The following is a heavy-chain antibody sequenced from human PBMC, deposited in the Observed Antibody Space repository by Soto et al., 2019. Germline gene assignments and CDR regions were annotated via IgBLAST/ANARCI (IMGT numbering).Heavy chain of an antibody. CDR1: GGSISSYY. CDR2: IYYSGST. V-gene: IGHV4-59*08. CDR3: ARHDYDILTGYYTVDY. J-gene: IGHJ4*02. Sequence: QVQLQESGPGLVKPSETLSLTCTVSGGSISSYYWSWIRQPPGKGLEWIGYIYYSGSTNYNPSLKSRVTISVDTSKNQFSLKLSSVTAADTAVYYCARHDYDILTGYYTVDYWGQGTLVTVSS. D-gene: IGHD3-9*01.